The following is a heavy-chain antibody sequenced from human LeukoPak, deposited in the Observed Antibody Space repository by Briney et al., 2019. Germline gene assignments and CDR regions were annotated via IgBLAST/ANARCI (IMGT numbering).Heavy chain of an antibody. CDR2: ISSSSSTI. V-gene: IGHV3-48*02. D-gene: IGHD3-10*01. CDR3: ARDSVYGSFFDY. Sequence: AGGSLTLSCAASGXTLSTYSMNWVRQAPGKGLEWVSSISSSSSTIYYADSVKGRFTISRDNARNSLYLQMNSLRDEDTAVYYCARDSVYGSFFDYWGQGILVTVSS. J-gene: IGHJ4*02. CDR1: GXTLSTYS.